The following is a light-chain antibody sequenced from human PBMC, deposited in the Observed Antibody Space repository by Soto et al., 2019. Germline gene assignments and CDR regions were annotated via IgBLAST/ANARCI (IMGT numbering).Light chain of an antibody. CDR3: GTWDSSLSAENVV. V-gene: IGLV1-51*02. CDR2: ENN. J-gene: IGLJ2*01. CDR1: SSNIGNNY. Sequence: QSVLTQPPSVSAAAGQKVTISCSGSSSNIGNNYVSWYQQLPGTAPKLLIYENNKRPSVIPDRFSGSKSGTSATLGITGLQTGDEADYYCGTWDSSLSAENVVFGGGTKLTVL.